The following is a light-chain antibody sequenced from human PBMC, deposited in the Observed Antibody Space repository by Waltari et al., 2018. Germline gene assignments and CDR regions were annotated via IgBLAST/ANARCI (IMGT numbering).Light chain of an antibody. CDR3: QTGGHGTWV. CDR1: SGHSSNV. V-gene: IGLV4-69*01. CDR2: VNSYGSH. Sequence: QLVLTQSPSASASLGASVKLTCTLSSGHSSNVIAWLQQQPAKGPRYLMKVNSYGSHSKGHGIPDRFSGSSSGAGGYLTISSLQSEDEADYYCQTGGHGTWVFGGGTKLTVL. J-gene: IGLJ3*02.